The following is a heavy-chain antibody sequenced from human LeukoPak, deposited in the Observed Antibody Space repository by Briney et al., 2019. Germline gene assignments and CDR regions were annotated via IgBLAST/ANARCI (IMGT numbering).Heavy chain of an antibody. Sequence: SVKVSCKASGGTFSSHAISWVRQAPGQGLERMGRIIPILGIANYAQKFQGRVTITADKSTSTAYMELSSLRSEDTAVYYCARDLGSGSIYYYYYGMDVWGQGTTVTVSS. CDR2: IIPILGIA. J-gene: IGHJ6*02. CDR1: GGTFSSHA. CDR3: ARDLGSGSIYYYYYGMDV. D-gene: IGHD3-10*01. V-gene: IGHV1-69*04.